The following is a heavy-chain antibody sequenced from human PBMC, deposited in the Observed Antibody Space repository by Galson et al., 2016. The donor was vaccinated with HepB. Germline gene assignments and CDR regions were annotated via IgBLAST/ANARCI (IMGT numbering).Heavy chain of an antibody. CDR1: GFTFSSFW. D-gene: IGHD3/OR15-3a*01. J-gene: IGHJ3*02. V-gene: IGHV3-74*01. Sequence: SLRLSCAASGFTFSSFWMHWVRQAPGKGPVWVSRIRGDGRDTVYADSVRGRFTLSRDNAKNTMYLQMNTLGAEDTAVYYCARDNDFYSFDIWGQGTVVTVSS. CDR3: ARDNDFYSFDI. CDR2: IRGDGRDT.